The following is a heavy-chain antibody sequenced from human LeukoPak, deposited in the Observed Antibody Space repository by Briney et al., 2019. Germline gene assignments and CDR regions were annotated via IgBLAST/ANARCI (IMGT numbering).Heavy chain of an antibody. CDR2: ISDGGSRT. V-gene: IGHV3-23*01. CDR3: AKDARRSSGWYFFDH. D-gene: IGHD6-19*01. J-gene: IGHJ4*02. Sequence: GGSLRLSCAASGFVFSSQDMGWVHQPPGKGLEWVSAISDGGSRTYYADSVKGRFTISRDNSKNILHLQMNSLRAEDTAVYYCAKDARRSSGWYFFDHWGQGTLVTVSS. CDR1: GFVFSSQD.